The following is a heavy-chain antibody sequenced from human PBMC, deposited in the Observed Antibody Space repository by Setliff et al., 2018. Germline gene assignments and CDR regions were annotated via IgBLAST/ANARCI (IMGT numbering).Heavy chain of an antibody. CDR3: ARVPHIWFGDLVTFDDAFDV. CDR2: INHSGST. Sequence: SETLSLTCTVYGGSFSDHFWSWIRQPPGKGLEWIGEINHSGSTNYNPSLKGRVTISVDASKNQFSLKLSSVTAADTAVYFCARVPHIWFGDLVTFDDAFDVWGQGTMVTVSS. D-gene: IGHD3-10*01. V-gene: IGHV4-34*01. CDR1: GGSFSDHF. J-gene: IGHJ3*01.